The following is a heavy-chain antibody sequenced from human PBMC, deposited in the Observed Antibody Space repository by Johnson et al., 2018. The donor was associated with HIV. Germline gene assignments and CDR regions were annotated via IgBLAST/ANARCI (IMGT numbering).Heavy chain of an antibody. CDR3: ARRFYDSSGAGFDI. V-gene: IGHV3-64*01. Sequence: VQLVESGGGLVQPGGSLRLSCAASGFTFSTYAIHWVRQAPGKGLEYVSAISNNGGSTYYANSVKCRFTISRDNSKNTLYLQMGSLRAEDMAVYYCARRFYDSSGAGFDIWGQGTMVTVSS. J-gene: IGHJ3*02. CDR2: ISNNGGST. D-gene: IGHD3-22*01. CDR1: GFTFSTYA.